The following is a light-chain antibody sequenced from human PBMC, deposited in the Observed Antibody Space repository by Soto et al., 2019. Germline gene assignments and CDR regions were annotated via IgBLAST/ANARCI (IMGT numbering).Light chain of an antibody. J-gene: IGKJ3*01. CDR1: QSVSSY. CDR3: QHYRSSPFT. Sequence: VMTQSEVTTTGSPGERATLPCRASQSVSSYLAWYQQKPGQSPRLLIYGASSRATGVPDRFSGSGSGTDFTLTISRLEPEDFAVYYCQHYRSSPFTFGPGTKVDI. CDR2: GAS. V-gene: IGKV3-20*01.